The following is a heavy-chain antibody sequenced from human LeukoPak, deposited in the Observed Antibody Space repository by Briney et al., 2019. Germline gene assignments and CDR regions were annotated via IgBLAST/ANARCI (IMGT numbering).Heavy chain of an antibody. Sequence: ASVKVSCKASGYIFTSYDINWVRQATGQGLEWMGWMNPNSGNTGYAQKFQGRVTMTRNTSISTAYMELSSLRSDDTAIYYCARGATVTTFNDYWGQGTLVTVSS. J-gene: IGHJ4*02. CDR3: ARGATVTTFNDY. D-gene: IGHD4-17*01. CDR2: MNPNSGNT. CDR1: GYIFTSYD. V-gene: IGHV1-8*01.